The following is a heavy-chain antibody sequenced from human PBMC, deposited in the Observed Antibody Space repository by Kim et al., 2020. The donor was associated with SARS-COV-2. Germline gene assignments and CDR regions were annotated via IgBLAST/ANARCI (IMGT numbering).Heavy chain of an antibody. CDR1: GGSISSSSYY. V-gene: IGHV4-39*01. D-gene: IGHD5-12*01. Sequence: SETLSLTCTVSGGSISSSSYYWGWIRQPPGKGLEWIGSIYYSGSTYYNPSLKSRVTISVDTSKNQFSLKLSSVTAADTAVYYCASLRRGYSGYVVRVNWFDPWGQGTLVTVSS. CDR2: IYYSGST. J-gene: IGHJ5*02. CDR3: ASLRRGYSGYVVRVNWFDP.